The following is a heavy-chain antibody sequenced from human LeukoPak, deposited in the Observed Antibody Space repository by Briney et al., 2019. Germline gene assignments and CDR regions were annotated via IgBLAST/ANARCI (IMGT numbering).Heavy chain of an antibody. CDR1: GYNFSNYW. V-gene: IGHV5-51*01. CDR2: IHPGDSST. D-gene: IGHD2-15*01. Sequence: GESLKISCKGFGYNFSNYWIGWARQMPGKGLEWMGIIHPGDSSTRYSPSLQGQVTILSDKSINTAYLQWSSLKASETAMYYCARRQCSGGSCYYFDSWGQGTLVTVSS. CDR3: ARRQCSGGSCYYFDS. J-gene: IGHJ4*02.